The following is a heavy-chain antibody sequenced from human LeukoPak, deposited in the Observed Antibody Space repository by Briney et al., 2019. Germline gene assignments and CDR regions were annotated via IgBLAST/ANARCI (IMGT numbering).Heavy chain of an antibody. J-gene: IGHJ4*02. CDR2: ISSSSSYI. CDR3: AKGHGDSSGYYYFDS. Sequence: GGSLRLSCAASGFTFSSYSMNWVRQAPGKGLEWVSSISSSSSYIYYADSVKGRFTISRDNSKNMLYLQMNSLRVEDTAVYYCAKGHGDSSGYYYFDSWGQGTLVTVSS. V-gene: IGHV3-21*04. D-gene: IGHD3-22*01. CDR1: GFTFSSYS.